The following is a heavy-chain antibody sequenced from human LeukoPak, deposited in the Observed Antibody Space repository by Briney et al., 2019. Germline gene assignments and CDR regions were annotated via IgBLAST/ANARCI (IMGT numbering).Heavy chain of an antibody. Sequence: ASVKVSCKASGYTFTSYGISWVRQAPGQGLEWMGWISAYNGNTNYAQKLQGRVTMTTDTSTSTAYMVLRSLRSDDTAVYYCARRDCSGGSCYYYYGMDVWGQGTTVTVSS. CDR3: ARRDCSGGSCYYYYGMDV. V-gene: IGHV1-18*01. D-gene: IGHD2-15*01. CDR1: GYTFTSYG. CDR2: ISAYNGNT. J-gene: IGHJ6*02.